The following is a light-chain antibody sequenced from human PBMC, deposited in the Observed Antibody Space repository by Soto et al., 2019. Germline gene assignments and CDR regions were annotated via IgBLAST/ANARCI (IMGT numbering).Light chain of an antibody. V-gene: IGLV2-11*01. CDR1: SSDVGGYNY. CDR3: CSYAGSYTYV. Sequence: QSALTQPRSVSGSPGQSVTISCTGTSSDVGGYNYVSWYQQHPGKAPKLMIYDVSKRPSGVPDRFSGSKSGNMASLTISGIQAEDEAACYCCSYAGSYTYVFGTGTKVTVL. CDR2: DVS. J-gene: IGLJ1*01.